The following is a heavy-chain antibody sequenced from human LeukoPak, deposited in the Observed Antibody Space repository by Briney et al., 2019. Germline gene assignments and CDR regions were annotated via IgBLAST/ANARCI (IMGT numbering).Heavy chain of an antibody. CDR1: EFTFSNFG. CDR2: IWYDGTKK. D-gene: IGHD4-23*01. V-gene: IGHV3-30*02. J-gene: IGHJ4*02. CDR3: TKDLRYYYADNHSEMDDHDY. Sequence: GGSLRLSCAASEFTFSNFGMHWVRQAPGQGLEWVAFIWYDGTKKCYADSVKGRFTISRDNSKNTLSPQMNSLRPEDTALYYCTKDLRYYYADNHSEMDDHDYWGQGTLVTVSS.